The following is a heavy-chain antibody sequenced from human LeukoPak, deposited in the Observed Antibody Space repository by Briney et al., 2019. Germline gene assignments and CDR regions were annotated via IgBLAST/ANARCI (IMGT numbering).Heavy chain of an antibody. D-gene: IGHD4-17*01. CDR2: ISSGSSTI. CDR1: GCTFTTYS. J-gene: IGHJ4*02. Sequence: GGPLRLSCEASGCTFTTYSMTWVRQAPGKGLEWVSIISSGSSTIFSADALKGRFTISRDDAKNLLYLDMNSLRAEDTAVYYCARGHTAVTRHFDFWGQGTLVTVSS. CDR3: ARGHTAVTRHFDF. V-gene: IGHV3-21*01.